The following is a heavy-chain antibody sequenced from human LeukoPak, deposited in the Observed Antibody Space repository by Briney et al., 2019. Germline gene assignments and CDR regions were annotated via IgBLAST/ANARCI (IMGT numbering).Heavy chain of an antibody. CDR2: ISSSGSTI. V-gene: IGHV3-48*03. J-gene: IGHJ6*02. D-gene: IGHD2-2*01. CDR3: ARGSSSTNGFYGMDV. Sequence: PGESLTLSCAASGFTFCSYEMIWDRPAPGKGREWVLYISSSGSTIYYADAVKSRFTITRDNAKNSLYLQMNSLRAEDTAVYYCARGSSSTNGFYGMDVWGQGTTVTVSS. CDR1: GFTFCSYE.